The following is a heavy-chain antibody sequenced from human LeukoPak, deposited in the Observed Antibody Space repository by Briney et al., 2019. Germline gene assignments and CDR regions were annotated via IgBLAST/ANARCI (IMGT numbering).Heavy chain of an antibody. D-gene: IGHD3-22*01. Sequence: QPGGSLRLSCAASGFTFSSYAMHWVRQAPGKGLEWVAVISYDGSNKYYADSVKGRFTISRDNSKNTLYLQMNSLRAEDTAVYYCARHTMIVVGSLDYWGQGTLVTVSS. CDR2: ISYDGSNK. J-gene: IGHJ4*02. CDR3: ARHTMIVVGSLDY. V-gene: IGHV3-30*04. CDR1: GFTFSSYA.